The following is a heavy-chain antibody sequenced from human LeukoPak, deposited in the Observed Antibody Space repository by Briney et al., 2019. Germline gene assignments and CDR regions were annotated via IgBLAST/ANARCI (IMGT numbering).Heavy chain of an antibody. J-gene: IGHJ5*02. CDR1: GYSFTDYY. V-gene: IGHV1-2*02. D-gene: IGHD3-16*01. CDR3: ARADRLHGGPYLIGP. Sequence: ASVKVSCKTSGYSFTDYYMHWARQAPGQGLEWMGWINPSSGGTSSAQKFQGRITMTRDTSITTVYMEVTWLTSDDTAIYYCARADRLHGGPYLIGPWGQGTLITVSS. CDR2: INPSSGGT.